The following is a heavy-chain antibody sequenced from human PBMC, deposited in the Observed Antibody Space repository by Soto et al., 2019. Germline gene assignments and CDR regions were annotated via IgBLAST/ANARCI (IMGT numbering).Heavy chain of an antibody. CDR2: IYYSGST. CDR1: GGSISSYY. J-gene: IGHJ4*02. V-gene: IGHV4-59*01. Sequence: SETLSLTCTVSGGSISSYYWSWIRQPPGKGLEWIGYIYYSGSTNYNPSLKSRVTISVDTSKNQFSLKLSSVTAADTAVYYCARDPGDYAFDYWGQGTLVTVSS. CDR3: ARDPGDYAFDY. D-gene: IGHD4-17*01.